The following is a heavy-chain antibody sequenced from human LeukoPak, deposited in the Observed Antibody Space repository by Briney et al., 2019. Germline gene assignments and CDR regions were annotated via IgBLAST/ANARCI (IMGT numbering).Heavy chain of an antibody. J-gene: IGHJ4*02. CDR1: GFTFITYS. V-gene: IGHV3-21*01. CDR2: ISSSSTYI. Sequence: KTGGSLRLSCAASGFTFITYSMNWVRQAPGKGLEWVSSISSSSTYIYYADSVKGRFTISRDNAKNSLYLQMHSLRAEDTVVYYCARDYYGDYVFDYWGQGTLVTVSS. CDR3: ARDYYGDYVFDY. D-gene: IGHD4-17*01.